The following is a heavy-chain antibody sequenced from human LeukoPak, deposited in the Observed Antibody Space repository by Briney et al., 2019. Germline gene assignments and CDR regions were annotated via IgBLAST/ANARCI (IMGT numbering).Heavy chain of an antibody. CDR1: GGSISSYY. V-gene: IGHV4-4*07. D-gene: IGHD1-26*01. J-gene: IGHJ4*02. CDR3: ARDIVGGGARPFDY. CDR2: IYTSGST. Sequence: SETLSLTCTVSGGSISSYYWSWIRQPAGKGLEWIGRIYTSGSTNYNPSLKSRVTMSVDTSKNQFSLKLSSVTAADTAVYYCARDIVGGGARPFDYWGQGTLVTVSS.